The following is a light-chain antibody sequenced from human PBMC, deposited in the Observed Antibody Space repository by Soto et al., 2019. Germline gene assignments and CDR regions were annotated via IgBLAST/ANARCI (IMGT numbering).Light chain of an antibody. CDR1: SSDVGSFNF. CDR2: EVT. Sequence: QFALTQPASVSGSPGQSITISCTRTSSDVGSFNFVSWYQQYPGKAPKVLIYEVTKRPSGVSDRFSGSKSGNTASLTISGLQAEDEADYYCCSDAGRSTYVFGGGTKLTVL. V-gene: IGLV2-23*02. J-gene: IGLJ1*01. CDR3: CSDAGRSTYV.